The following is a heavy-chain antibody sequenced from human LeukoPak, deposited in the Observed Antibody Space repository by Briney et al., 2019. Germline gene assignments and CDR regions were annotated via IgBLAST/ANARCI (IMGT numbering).Heavy chain of an antibody. J-gene: IGHJ4*02. CDR3: ARRSGYEYGDYGSDY. CDR2: IYPGDSDT. V-gene: IGHV5-51*01. CDR1: AYSFTSYW. Sequence: GESLKISSKVSAYSFTSYWIGWLRQMLGKGLEWMGIIYPGDSDTRYSPSFQGQVTIPAAKSSSTAYLQWSSLKASDTAMYYCARRSGYEYGDYGSDYWGQGTLVTVSS. D-gene: IGHD4-17*01.